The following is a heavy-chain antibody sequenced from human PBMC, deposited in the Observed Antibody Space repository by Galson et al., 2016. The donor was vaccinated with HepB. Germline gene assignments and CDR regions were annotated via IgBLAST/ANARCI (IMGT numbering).Heavy chain of an antibody. J-gene: IGHJ4*02. Sequence: SVKASCKAPGGTFSSYIISWVRQTPGQGLEWMGEFITVFGTTNYAQKFQGSLTITADESTSTAYMDLTGLTSEDTAVYFCSIDRGQYYAFWGQGTLVTVSS. D-gene: IGHD3-16*01. CDR1: GGTFSSYI. V-gene: IGHV1-69*13. CDR3: SIDRGQYYAF. CDR2: FITVFGTT.